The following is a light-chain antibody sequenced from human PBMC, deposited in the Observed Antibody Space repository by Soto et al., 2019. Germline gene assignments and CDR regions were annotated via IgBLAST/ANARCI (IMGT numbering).Light chain of an antibody. J-gene: IGKJ4*01. CDR3: HQRSNWPPT. CDR2: DAS. Sequence: EIVLTQSPATLSFSPGERATLSCRASQSVSSNLAWYQQRPGQAPRLLIYDASNRATGIPARFSGSGSGTDFTLTISSLQPEDFALYYCHQRSNWPPTFGGGTKVDIK. CDR1: QSVSSN. V-gene: IGKV3-11*01.